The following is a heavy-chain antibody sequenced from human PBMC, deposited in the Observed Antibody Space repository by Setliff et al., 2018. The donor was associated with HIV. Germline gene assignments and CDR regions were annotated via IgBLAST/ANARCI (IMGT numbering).Heavy chain of an antibody. Sequence: SSETLSLTCAVSGGSMRSSGYSWTWIRQAPGKGLEWVGYIYYNGNAYYNPSLKSRVTISVDRSKNQFSLKLKSMTATDTAVYYCARGVVMRGIIVGRPLDSWGRGTLVTVSS. CDR1: GGSMRSSGYS. CDR2: IYYNGNA. V-gene: IGHV4-30-2*01. J-gene: IGHJ4*02. D-gene: IGHD2-21*01. CDR3: ARGVVMRGIIVGRPLDS.